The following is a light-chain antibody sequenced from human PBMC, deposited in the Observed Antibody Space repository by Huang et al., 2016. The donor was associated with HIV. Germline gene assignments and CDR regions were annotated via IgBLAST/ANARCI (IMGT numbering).Light chain of an antibody. CDR1: PSASSN. CDR3: QQYNNWPAT. J-gene: IGKJ2*01. CDR2: GAS. Sequence: EIVMTQSPATLSVSPGDRATLSCRASPSASSNLAWYQQRPGQAPRLLIYGASTRATGIPGRFSGSGSGTEFTLTISSLQSEDVAVYHCQQYNNWPATFGQGTKLEIK. V-gene: IGKV3-15*01.